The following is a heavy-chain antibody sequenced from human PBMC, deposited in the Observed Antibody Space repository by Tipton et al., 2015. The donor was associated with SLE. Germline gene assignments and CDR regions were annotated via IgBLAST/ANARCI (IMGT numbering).Heavy chain of an antibody. CDR1: GGSFSGYY. D-gene: IGHD7-27*01. Sequence: TLSLTCAVYGGSFSGYYWSWIRQPPGKGLEWIGEINHSGSTNYNPSLKSRVTISVDTSKNQFSLNLSSVTAADTAVYYCARQGAWGPNDYWGPGTLVTVSS. CDR3: ARQGAWGPNDY. V-gene: IGHV4-34*01. J-gene: IGHJ4*02. CDR2: INHSGST.